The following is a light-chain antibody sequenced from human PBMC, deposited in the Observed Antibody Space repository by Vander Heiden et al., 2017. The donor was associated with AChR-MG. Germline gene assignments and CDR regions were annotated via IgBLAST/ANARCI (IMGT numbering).Light chain of an antibody. CDR3: QTWHTGTVV. V-gene: IGLV4-69*01. CDR1: SGHSDYV. Sequence: QLVVTQPPSASASLGASVKLTCALSSGHSDYVIAWHRQQPERGPRYLMKVNRDGSHIKGAGIPDRFSGSSSGAERYLIISSLQSEDEADYYCQTWHTGTVVFGGGTKLTVL. J-gene: IGLJ2*01. CDR2: VNRDGSH.